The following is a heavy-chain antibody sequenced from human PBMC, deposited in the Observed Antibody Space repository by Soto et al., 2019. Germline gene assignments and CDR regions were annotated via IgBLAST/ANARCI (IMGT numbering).Heavy chain of an antibody. J-gene: IGHJ1*01. Sequence: GASVKVSCKACGDTFTSYGISWVRQAPGQGLEWMGWISAYNGNTNYAQKLQGRVTMTTDTSTSTAYMELRSLRSDDTAVYYCARDRKWELDVFAEYFQHWGQGTLVTVSS. CDR2: ISAYNGNT. CDR1: GDTFTSYG. V-gene: IGHV1-18*01. D-gene: IGHD1-26*01. CDR3: ARDRKWELDVFAEYFQH.